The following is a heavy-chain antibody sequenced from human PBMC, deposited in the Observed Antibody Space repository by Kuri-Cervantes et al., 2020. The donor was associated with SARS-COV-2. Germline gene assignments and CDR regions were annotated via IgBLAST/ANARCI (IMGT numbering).Heavy chain of an antibody. J-gene: IGHJ4*02. D-gene: IGHD6-13*01. Sequence: ASVKVSCKASGYTFINYGLSWVRQAPGRGLEWVASINTYNGNTNYAQILQGRVTMTTDTSTSTAYMELRGLRSFDTAVYYCSAAGYSNTWSRDIDYWGQGTLVTVSS. CDR3: SAAGYSNTWSRDIDY. CDR1: GYTFINYG. V-gene: IGHV1-18*01. CDR2: INTYNGNT.